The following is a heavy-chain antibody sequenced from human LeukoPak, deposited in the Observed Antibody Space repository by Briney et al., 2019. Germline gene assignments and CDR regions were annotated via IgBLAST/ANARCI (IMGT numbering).Heavy chain of an antibody. CDR2: ISSSGIT. V-gene: IGHV3-48*03. Sequence: GGSLRLSCAASGFTFSTYEMNWVRQAPGKGLEWVSFISSSGITYYADSVKGRFTISRDNARNSLYLQMKSLRAEDTAVYYCARVRGGNFDFWGQGTLVTVSS. CDR1: GFTFSTYE. CDR3: ARVRGGNFDF. D-gene: IGHD3-10*01. J-gene: IGHJ4*02.